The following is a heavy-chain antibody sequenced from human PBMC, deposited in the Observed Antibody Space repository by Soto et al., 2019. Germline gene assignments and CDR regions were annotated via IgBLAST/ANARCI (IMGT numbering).Heavy chain of an antibody. CDR1: GFTFSSYA. CDR2: ISYDGSNK. Sequence: QVQLVESGGGVVQPGRSLRLSCAASGFTFSSYAMHWVRQAPGKGLEWVAVISYDGSNKYYADSVKGRFTISRDNSKNTLYLQMNSLRAEDTAVYYCARDLTVVVGAAPGYWGQGTLVTVSS. D-gene: IGHD2-15*01. V-gene: IGHV3-30-3*01. J-gene: IGHJ4*02. CDR3: ARDLTVVVGAAPGY.